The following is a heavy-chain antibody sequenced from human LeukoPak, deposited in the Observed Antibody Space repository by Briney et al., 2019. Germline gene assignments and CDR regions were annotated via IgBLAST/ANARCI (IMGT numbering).Heavy chain of an antibody. D-gene: IGHD3-10*02. V-gene: IGHV3-64*01. CDR3: AELGITMIGGV. Sequence: PGGSLRLSCAASGFTFSSYAMHWVRQAPGKGVEYVSAISSNGGSTYYANSVKGRFTISRDNAKNSLYLQMNSLRAEDTAVYYCAELGITMIGGVWGKGTTVTISS. CDR1: GFTFSSYA. J-gene: IGHJ6*04. CDR2: ISSNGGST.